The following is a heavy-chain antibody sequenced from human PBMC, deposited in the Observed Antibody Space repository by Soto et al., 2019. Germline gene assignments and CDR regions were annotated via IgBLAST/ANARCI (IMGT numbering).Heavy chain of an antibody. CDR3: ARDVPKGTADGPTAYFDY. Sequence: SSETLSLTCAVSGGSISSSNWWSWVRQPPGKGLEWIGEIYHSGSTNYNPSLKSRVTISVDKSKNQFSLKLSSVTAADTAVYYCARDVPKGTADGPTAYFDYWGQGTLVT. V-gene: IGHV4-4*02. CDR2: IYHSGST. CDR1: GGSISSSNW. D-gene: IGHD6-13*01. J-gene: IGHJ4*02.